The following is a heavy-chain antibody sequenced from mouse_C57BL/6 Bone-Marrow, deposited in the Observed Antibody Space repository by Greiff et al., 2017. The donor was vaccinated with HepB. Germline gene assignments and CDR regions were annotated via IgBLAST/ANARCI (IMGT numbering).Heavy chain of an antibody. CDR1: GYTFTDYN. CDR3: AREGTTVVADWYFDV. V-gene: IGHV1-22*01. J-gene: IGHJ1*03. CDR2: INPNNGGT. Sequence: VQLQHSGPELVKPGASVKMSCKASGYTFTDYNMHWVKQSHGKSLEWIGYINPNNGGTSYNQKFKGKATLTVNKSSSTAYMELRSLTSEDSAVYYCAREGTTVVADWYFDVWGTGTTVTVSS. D-gene: IGHD1-1*01.